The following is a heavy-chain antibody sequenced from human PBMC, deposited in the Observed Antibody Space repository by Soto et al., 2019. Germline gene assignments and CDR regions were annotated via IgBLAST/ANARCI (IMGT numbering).Heavy chain of an antibody. D-gene: IGHD3-16*01. J-gene: IGHJ6*02. Sequence: EVQLVESGGGLVQPGGSLRLSCAASGFTFSSYSMNWVRQAPGKGLQWISYISSSSKTIYYADSVKGRFTISRDYAKHSLYRQMNSLSDADTAVYYCVRGVLGDQTYFWYGMDVWGQGTTVTV. CDR1: GFTFSSYS. CDR3: VRGVLGDQTYFWYGMDV. CDR2: ISSSSKTI. V-gene: IGHV3-48*02.